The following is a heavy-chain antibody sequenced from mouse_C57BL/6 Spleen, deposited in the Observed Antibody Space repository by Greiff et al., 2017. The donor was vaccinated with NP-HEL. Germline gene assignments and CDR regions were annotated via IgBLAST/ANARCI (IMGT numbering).Heavy chain of an antibody. CDR2: IDPEDGDT. Sequence: EVQLQQSGAELVRPGASVKLSCTASGFNITDYYMHWVKQRPEQGLEWIGRIDPEDGDTEYAPKFQGKATMTADTSSNTAYLQLSSLTSEDTAVYYCTTPLFYYYGSSDYWGQGTTLTVSS. J-gene: IGHJ2*01. CDR3: TTPLFYYYGSSDY. D-gene: IGHD1-1*01. CDR1: GFNITDYY. V-gene: IGHV14-1*01.